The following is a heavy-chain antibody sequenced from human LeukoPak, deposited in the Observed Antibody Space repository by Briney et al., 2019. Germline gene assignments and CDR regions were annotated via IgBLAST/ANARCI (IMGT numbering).Heavy chain of an antibody. Sequence: PSETLSLTCTVSGGSISSYYWSWIRQPPGKGLEWIRYIYYSGSTNYNPSLKSRVTISVDTSKNQFSLKLSSVTAEDTAVYYCASGEGPIFGVVVYYFDYWGQGTLVTVSS. CDR2: IYYSGST. V-gene: IGHV4-59*01. D-gene: IGHD3-3*01. CDR3: ASGEGPIFGVVVYYFDY. J-gene: IGHJ4*02. CDR1: GGSISSYY.